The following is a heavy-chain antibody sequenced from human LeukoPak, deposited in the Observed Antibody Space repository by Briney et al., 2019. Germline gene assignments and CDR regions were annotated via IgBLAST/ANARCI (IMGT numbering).Heavy chain of an antibody. Sequence: GGSLGLSCAASGFIFSTYWMTWVRQAPGKGLEWVATIKYDGNEKYYVDSVRGRFTISRDNAKNSLYLQMNSLTAEDTAVYYCVRESYSRGDFNWGQGTLVSVSS. D-gene: IGHD2-21*01. CDR2: IKYDGNEK. CDR1: GFIFSTYW. CDR3: VRESYSRGDFN. J-gene: IGHJ4*02. V-gene: IGHV3-7*01.